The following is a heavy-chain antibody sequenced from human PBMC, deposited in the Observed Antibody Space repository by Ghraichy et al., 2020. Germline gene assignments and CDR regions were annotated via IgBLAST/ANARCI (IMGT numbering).Heavy chain of an antibody. J-gene: IGHJ4*02. CDR1: GYSFTSYA. D-gene: IGHD5-18*01. V-gene: IGHV1-3*01. CDR2: INGGNGNT. Sequence: ASVKVSCKASGYSFTSYAIHWVRQAPGQRLEWMGWINGGNGNTKYSRKFQGRVTIIRDTSASTSYMILSSLRSEDTAVYYCARTTRSTAMATFDYWGQGTVVTVSS. CDR3: ARTTRSTAMATFDY.